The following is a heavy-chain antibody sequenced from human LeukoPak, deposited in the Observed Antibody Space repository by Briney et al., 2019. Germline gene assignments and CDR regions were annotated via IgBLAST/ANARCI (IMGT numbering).Heavy chain of an antibody. CDR2: INPNGGGT. CDR1: GYTFTNYY. CDR3: ARIRTYYYDSGSPYFDY. D-gene: IGHD3-10*01. V-gene: IGHV1-2*02. Sequence: ASVKVSCKTSGYTFTNYYMHWVRQAPGQGLEWVGWINPNGGGTKYAQKFQGRVTMTRDTSISTAYMELSNLRSDDTAVYYCARIRTYYYDSGSPYFDYWGQGTLVTVSS. J-gene: IGHJ4*02.